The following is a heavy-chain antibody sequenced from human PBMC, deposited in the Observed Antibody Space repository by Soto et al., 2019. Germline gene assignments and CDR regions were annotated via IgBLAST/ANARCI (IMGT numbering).Heavy chain of an antibody. CDR2: INHSGST. Sequence: SSALSLTCGVYGGCFSGYYWSWIREPPGKGLEWIGEINHSGSTNYNPSLKSRVTISVDTSKNQFSLKLSSVTAADTAVYYCASDILTGYYNWFDPWGQGTLVTVSS. D-gene: IGHD3-9*01. J-gene: IGHJ5*02. CDR1: GGCFSGYY. CDR3: ASDILTGYYNWFDP. V-gene: IGHV4-34*01.